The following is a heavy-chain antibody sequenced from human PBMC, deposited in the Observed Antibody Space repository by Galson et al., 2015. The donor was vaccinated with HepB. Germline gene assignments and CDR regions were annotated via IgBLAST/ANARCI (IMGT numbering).Heavy chain of an antibody. V-gene: IGHV1-18*01. CDR3: AREGSYCNGDACYYYFDY. CDR1: GYTFGDSG. CDR2: ISPYNANT. Sequence: SVKVSCKASGYTFGDSGIIWVRQAPGQGLGWMGWISPYNANTNYAQKFRGRVTLTTVTSTTTAYMELRSLRSDDTAIYYCAREGSYCNGDACYYYFDYWGQGSLVTVSS. J-gene: IGHJ4*02. D-gene: IGHD2-15*01.